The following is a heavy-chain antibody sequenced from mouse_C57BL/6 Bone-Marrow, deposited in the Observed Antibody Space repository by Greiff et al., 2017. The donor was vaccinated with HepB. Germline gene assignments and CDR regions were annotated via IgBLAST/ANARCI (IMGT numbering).Heavy chain of an antibody. CDR2: IYPGDGVT. J-gene: IGHJ2*01. Sequence: VQLQQSGAELARPGASVKLSCKASGYTFTSYWMQWVKQRPGQGLEWIGAIYPGDGVTRYTQKFKAKATLTADKSSSTAYMQLSSLASEDSAVYYCARGRGNYDWGQGTTLTVSS. CDR1: GYTFTSYW. D-gene: IGHD2-1*01. CDR3: ARGRGNYD. V-gene: IGHV1-87*01.